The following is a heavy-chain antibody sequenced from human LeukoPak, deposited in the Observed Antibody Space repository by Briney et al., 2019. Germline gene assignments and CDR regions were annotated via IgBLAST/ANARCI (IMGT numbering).Heavy chain of an antibody. CDR1: GFSFEDHA. CDR2: ISWSSGSV. D-gene: IGHD3-3*01. V-gene: IGHV3-9*01. CDR3: VKDKGIEVFLGYFDL. Sequence: PGGPLRLSCAASGFSFEDHAIHWVRQAPGKGLEWVSGISWSSGSVDYADSVKGRFTISRDNAKNSLDLQMNSLRTEDTAFYYCVKDKGIEVFLGYFDLWGRGTVVAVSS. J-gene: IGHJ2*01.